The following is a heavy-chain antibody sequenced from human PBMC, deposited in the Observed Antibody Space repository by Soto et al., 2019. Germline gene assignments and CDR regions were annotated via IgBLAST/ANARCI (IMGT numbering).Heavy chain of an antibody. Sequence: XXSLSLACAPSGFTFSSYGMHWVRQAPGKGLEWVAVIWYDGSNKYYADSVKGRFTISRDNSKNTLYLQMNSLSAEDTAVYYCARDLSGYSSSCPGYWGQGTLVTVSS. J-gene: IGHJ4*02. CDR3: ARDLSGYSSSCPGY. V-gene: IGHV3-33*01. CDR1: GFTFSSYG. CDR2: IWYDGSNK. D-gene: IGHD6-13*01.